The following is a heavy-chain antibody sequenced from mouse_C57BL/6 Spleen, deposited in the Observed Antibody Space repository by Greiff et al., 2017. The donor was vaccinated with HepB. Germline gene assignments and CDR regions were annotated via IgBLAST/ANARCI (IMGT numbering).Heavy chain of an antibody. V-gene: IGHV5-17*01. CDR2: ISSGSSTI. D-gene: IGHD2-4*01. CDR3: AREGIYYDYDAWFAY. J-gene: IGHJ3*01. CDR1: GFTFSDYG. Sequence: EVQVVESGGGLVKPGGSLKLSCAASGFTFSDYGMHWVRQAPEKGLEWVAYISSGSSTIYYADTVKGRFTISRDNAKNTLFLQMTSLRSEDTAMYYCAREGIYYDYDAWFAYWGQGTLVTVSA.